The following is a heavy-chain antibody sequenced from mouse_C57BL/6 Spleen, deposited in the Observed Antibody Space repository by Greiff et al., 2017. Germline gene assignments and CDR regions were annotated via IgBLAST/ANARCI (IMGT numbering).Heavy chain of an antibody. J-gene: IGHJ4*01. CDR1: GYSITSYY. D-gene: IGHD2-4*01. Sequence: EVQLVESGPGLAKPSQTLSITCSVTGYSITSYYWNWIRKFPGNKLEYMGYISYSGSTYYTPSLKRRISITRDTAKNQYYLQLNSVTTADTATYDCARGDYDKGYYSRDYWGQGTSVTVSS. CDR3: ARGDYDKGYYSRDY. CDR2: ISYSGST. V-gene: IGHV3-8*01.